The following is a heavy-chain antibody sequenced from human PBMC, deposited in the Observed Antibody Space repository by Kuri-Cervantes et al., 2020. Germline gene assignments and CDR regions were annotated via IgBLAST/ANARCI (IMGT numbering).Heavy chain of an antibody. V-gene: IGHV4-61*01. J-gene: IGHJ4*02. CDR3: ARYSSSWYLDY. CDR1: GGSISSGSYY. Sequence: GSLRLSCTVSGGSISSGSYYWSWIRQPPGKGLEWIGYIYYGGSTNYNPSLKSRVTISVDTSKNQFSLKLSSVTAADTAVYYCARYSSSWYLDYWGQGTLVTVSS. D-gene: IGHD6-13*01. CDR2: IYYGGST.